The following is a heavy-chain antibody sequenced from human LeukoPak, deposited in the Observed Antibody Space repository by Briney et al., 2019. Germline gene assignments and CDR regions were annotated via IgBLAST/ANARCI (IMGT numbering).Heavy chain of an antibody. CDR1: GFTFTSSA. Sequence: VASVKVSCKASGFTFTSSAVQWVRQAHGQRLEWIGWIVVGSGNTNYAQKFQERVTITRDMSTSTAYMELSSLRSEDTAVYYCAVGGGYYYYYMDVWGKGTTVTVSS. D-gene: IGHD3-16*01. V-gene: IGHV1-58*01. J-gene: IGHJ6*03. CDR2: IVVGSGNT. CDR3: AVGGGYYYYYMDV.